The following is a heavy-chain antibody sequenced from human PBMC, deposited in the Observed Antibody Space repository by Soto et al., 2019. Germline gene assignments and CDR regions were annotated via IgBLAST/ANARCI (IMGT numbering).Heavy chain of an antibody. CDR2: IYYSGST. D-gene: IGHD2-8*01. CDR1: GGSMSSGGYY. CDR3: ARNGDCTRPGCIVGWFDP. Sequence: SXTLSLTCTVSGGSMSSGGYYWSWIRQQPGKVLEWIGYIYYSGSTYYNPSLKSRVTISVDTSKNQFYLDLNSVTAADTAMYYCARNGDCTRPGCIVGWFDPWGPGTLVTVSS. V-gene: IGHV4-31*03. J-gene: IGHJ5*02.